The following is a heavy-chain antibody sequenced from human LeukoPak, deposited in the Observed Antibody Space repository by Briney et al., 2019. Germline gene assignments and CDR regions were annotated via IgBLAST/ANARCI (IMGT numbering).Heavy chain of an antibody. J-gene: IGHJ4*02. CDR3: ARTPFIAVATIFDY. CDR2: INHSGST. Sequence: SETLSLTCAVYGGSFSGYYWSWIRQSPGKGLEWIGEINHSGSTNYNPSLKSRVTISVDTSKNQFSLKLSSVTAADTAVYYCARTPFIAVATIFDYWGQGTLVTVSS. D-gene: IGHD6-19*01. CDR1: GGSFSGYY. V-gene: IGHV4-34*01.